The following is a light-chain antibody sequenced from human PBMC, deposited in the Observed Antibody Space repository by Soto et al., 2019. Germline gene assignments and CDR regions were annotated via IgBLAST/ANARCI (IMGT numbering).Light chain of an antibody. CDR1: QSVSSSH. CDR2: GAS. J-gene: IGKJ1*01. CDR3: QQCYNWPQWT. Sequence: EIVFTQSPGTLSLSPGERDTLSCRASQSVSSSHLAWYRQKPGQAPRLLISGASSRATGIPARFSGSGSGTDFTLTISSLEPEDFAVYYCQQCYNWPQWTVGQGTQVEIK. V-gene: IGKV3D-20*02.